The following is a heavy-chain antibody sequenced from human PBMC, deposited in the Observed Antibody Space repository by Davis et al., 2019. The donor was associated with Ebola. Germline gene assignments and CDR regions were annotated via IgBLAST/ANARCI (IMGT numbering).Heavy chain of an antibody. D-gene: IGHD3-22*01. CDR3: ARGADYYDSSGYYTAVDY. CDR1: GFTFSDYY. V-gene: IGHV3-11*01. CDR2: ISSSGSTI. J-gene: IGHJ4*02. Sequence: PGGSLRLSCAASGFTFSDYYMSWIRQAPGKGLEWVSYISSSGSTIYYADSVKGRFTISRDNAKNSLYLQMNSLRAEDTAVYYCARGADYYDSSGYYTAVDYWGQGTLVTVSS.